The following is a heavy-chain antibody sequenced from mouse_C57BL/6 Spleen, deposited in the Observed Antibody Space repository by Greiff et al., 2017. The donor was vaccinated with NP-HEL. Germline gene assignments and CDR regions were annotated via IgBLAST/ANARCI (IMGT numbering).Heavy chain of an antibody. J-gene: IGHJ2*01. D-gene: IGHD1-1*02. CDR1: GFTFSDYY. CDR3: AREGGSVFDY. V-gene: IGHV5-16*01. Sequence: EVKLVESEGGLVQPGSSMKLSCTASGFTFSDYYMAWVRQVPEKGLEWVANINYDGSSTYYLDSLKSRFIISRDNAKNILYLQMSSLKSEDTATYYCAREGGSVFDYWGQGTTLTVSS. CDR2: INYDGSST.